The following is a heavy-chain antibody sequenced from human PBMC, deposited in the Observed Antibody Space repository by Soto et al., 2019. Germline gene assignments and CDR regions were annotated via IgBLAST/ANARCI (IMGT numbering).Heavy chain of an antibody. Sequence: DVQLVESGGGLVQPGGSLRVSCAASGFTLGSHRIHWVRKPPGKGLEWVSRIDTEGGGTSYADTVKGRFTISTDNAKNTVYLPRNALRAEASAVYYCATVFDLWGQGTLVTVSS. CDR3: ATVFDL. V-gene: IGHV3-74*01. CDR2: IDTEGGGT. CDR1: GFTLGSHR. J-gene: IGHJ5*02.